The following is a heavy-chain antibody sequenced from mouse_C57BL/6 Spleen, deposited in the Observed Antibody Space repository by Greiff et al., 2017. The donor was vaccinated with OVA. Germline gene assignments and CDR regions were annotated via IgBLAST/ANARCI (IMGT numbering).Heavy chain of an antibody. V-gene: IGHV1-42*01. CDR3: ARGRGTDGSSFDY. D-gene: IGHD1-1*01. CDR1: GYSFTGYY. Sequence: VQLKESGSELVKPGASVKISCKASGYSFTGYYMNWVKQSPEKSLEWIGEINPSTGGTTYNQKFKAKATLTVDKSSSTAYMQLKSLTSEDSAVYYCARGRGTDGSSFDYWGQGTTLTVSS. CDR2: INPSTGGT. J-gene: IGHJ2*01.